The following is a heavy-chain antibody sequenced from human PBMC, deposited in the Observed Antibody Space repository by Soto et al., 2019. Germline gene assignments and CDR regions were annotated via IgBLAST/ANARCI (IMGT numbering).Heavy chain of an antibody. Sequence: GGSLRLSCASSGVTFSSYGMHWVRQAPGKGLEWVAVISYDGSNKYYADSVKGRFTISRDNSKSTLYLQINSLRTEDTAVYYCAANFDYWGQGTLVTVSA. CDR3: AANFDY. CDR2: ISYDGSNK. CDR1: GVTFSSYG. V-gene: IGHV3-30*03. J-gene: IGHJ4*02.